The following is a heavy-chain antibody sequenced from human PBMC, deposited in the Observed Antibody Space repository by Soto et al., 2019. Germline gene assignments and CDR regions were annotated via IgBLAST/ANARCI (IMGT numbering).Heavy chain of an antibody. Sequence: ASVKVSCKASGGTFSSYAISWVRQAPGQGLEWMGGIIPIFGTANYAQKFQGRVTITADESTSTAYMELSSLRSEDTAVYYSARAPSGSVLGYFQHWGQGTLVTVSS. D-gene: IGHD1-26*01. V-gene: IGHV1-69*13. CDR2: IIPIFGTA. CDR3: ARAPSGSVLGYFQH. J-gene: IGHJ1*01. CDR1: GGTFSSYA.